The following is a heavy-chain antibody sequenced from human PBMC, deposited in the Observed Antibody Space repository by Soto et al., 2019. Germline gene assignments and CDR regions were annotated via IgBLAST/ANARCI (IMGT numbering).Heavy chain of an antibody. J-gene: IGHJ5*02. Sequence: SETLSLTCTVSGGSISSGDYYWSWIRQPPGKGLEWIGYIYYSGSTNYNPSLKSRVTISVDTSKNQFSLKLSSVTAADTAVYYCARAHTPSGRHRRGWFDPWGQGTLVTVSS. CDR2: IYYSGST. CDR3: ARAHTPSGRHRRGWFDP. CDR1: GGSISSGDYY. D-gene: IGHD2-15*01. V-gene: IGHV4-30-4*01.